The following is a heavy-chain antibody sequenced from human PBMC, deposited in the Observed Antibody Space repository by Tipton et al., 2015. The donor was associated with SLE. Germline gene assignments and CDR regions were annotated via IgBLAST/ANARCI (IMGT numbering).Heavy chain of an antibody. CDR3: ARDAMAASGLSGS. V-gene: IGHV3-43*01. CDR2: ISWDGGSA. Sequence: SLRLSCAASGFTFDDYTMHWVRQAPGKGLEWVSLISWDGGSASYADSVKGRFTISRDNAKNSVFLQMNSLRADDTAVYYCARDAMAASGLSGSWGQGTLVTVSS. J-gene: IGHJ5*02. D-gene: IGHD1-1*01. CDR1: GFTFDDYT.